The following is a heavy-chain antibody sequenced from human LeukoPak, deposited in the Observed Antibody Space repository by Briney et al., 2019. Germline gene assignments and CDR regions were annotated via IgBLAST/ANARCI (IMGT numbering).Heavy chain of an antibody. V-gene: IGHV1-2*02. J-gene: IGHJ4*02. D-gene: IGHD3-22*01. CDR1: GYTFTGCY. Sequence: GASVKVSCKASGYTFTGCYMHWVRQAPGQGLEWMGWINPNSGGTNYAQKFQGRVTMTRDTSISTAYMELSRLRSDDTAVYYCAREGDSSGYYYYFDYWGQGTLVTVSS. CDR2: INPNSGGT. CDR3: AREGDSSGYYYYFDY.